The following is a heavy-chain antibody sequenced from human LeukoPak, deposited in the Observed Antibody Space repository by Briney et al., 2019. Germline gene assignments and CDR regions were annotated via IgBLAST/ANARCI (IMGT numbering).Heavy chain of an antibody. J-gene: IGHJ6*02. D-gene: IGHD3-10*01. V-gene: IGHV1-69*04. CDR1: GGTFSSYA. Sequence: GASVKVSCKASGGTFSSYAISWVRQAPGQGLEWMGRIIPILGIANYAQKFQGRVTITADKSTSTAYMELSSLRSEDTAVYYCARWILGYYGSGSFQEGMDVWGQGTTVTVSS. CDR3: ARWILGYYGSGSFQEGMDV. CDR2: IIPILGIA.